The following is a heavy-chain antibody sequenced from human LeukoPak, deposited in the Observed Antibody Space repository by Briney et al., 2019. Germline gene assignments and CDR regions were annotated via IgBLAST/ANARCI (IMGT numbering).Heavy chain of an antibody. J-gene: IGHJ4*02. V-gene: IGHV4-30-2*01. Sequence: SETLSLTCAVSGGSISSGGYSWSWIRQPPWKGLEWIGYIYHSGSTYYNPSLKSRVTISVDRSKNQFSLKLSSVTAADTAVYYCAREATSGDYAYWGQGTLVTVSS. CDR2: IYHSGST. D-gene: IGHD4-17*01. CDR1: GGSISSGGYS. CDR3: AREATSGDYAY.